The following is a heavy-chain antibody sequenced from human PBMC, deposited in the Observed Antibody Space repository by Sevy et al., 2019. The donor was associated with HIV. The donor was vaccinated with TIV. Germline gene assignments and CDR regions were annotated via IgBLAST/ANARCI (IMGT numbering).Heavy chain of an antibody. V-gene: IGHV1-24*01. D-gene: IGHD6-13*01. Sequence: ASVKVSCKVSGYTLTELSMHWVRQAPGKGLEWMGGFDPEDGETIYAQTFQGRVTMTEDTSTDTAYMELSSLRSEDTAVYYCATVDIRGSSWFHYYYYGMDVWGQGTTVTVSS. CDR3: ATVDIRGSSWFHYYYYGMDV. CDR2: FDPEDGET. J-gene: IGHJ6*02. CDR1: GYTLTELS.